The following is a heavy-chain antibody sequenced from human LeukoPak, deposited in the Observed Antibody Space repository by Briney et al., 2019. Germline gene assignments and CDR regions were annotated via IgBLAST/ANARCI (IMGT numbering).Heavy chain of an antibody. CDR3: AGGYTTYWAFDY. V-gene: IGHV4-4*09. D-gene: IGHD6-25*01. CDR2: IHNTGCT. Sequence: SETLSLTCSVSGGFVTGYSWSCVRQPPGKGLEWIGYIHNTGCTNYNPSLKSGISISVDTSNNQFSLKMSSVTASDTAVYYCAGGYTTYWAFDYWGQGALVIVSS. CDR1: GGFVTGYS. J-gene: IGHJ4*02.